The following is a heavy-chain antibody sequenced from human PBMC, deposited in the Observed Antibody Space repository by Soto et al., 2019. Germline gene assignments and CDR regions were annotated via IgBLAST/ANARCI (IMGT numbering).Heavy chain of an antibody. CDR2: IYSRGST. V-gene: IGHV4-61*01. CDR1: GDSVSSGSYY. D-gene: IGHD3-22*01. J-gene: IGHJ4*02. CDR3: ARTDSSGQWAAWY. Sequence: QVQLQESGPGLVKPSETLSLSCTVSGDSVSSGSYYWSWVRQPPGKGLERIGYIYSRGSTNYNPSLTSRVTVSVATANVLFSLQMSSVSAADTAVYFCARTDSSGQWAAWYWGQGTLVTVSS.